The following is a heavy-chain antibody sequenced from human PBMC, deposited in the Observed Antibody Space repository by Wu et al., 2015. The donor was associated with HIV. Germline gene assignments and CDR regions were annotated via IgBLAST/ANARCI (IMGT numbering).Heavy chain of an antibody. D-gene: IGHD3-10*01. CDR1: GYTFTSYG. CDR2: ISAYNGNT. V-gene: IGHV1-18*01. Sequence: QVQLVQSGAEVKKPGASVKVSCKASGYTFTSYGISWVRQAPGQGLEWMGWISAYNGNTNYAQKLQGRVTITADESTSTAYMELSSLRSEDTAVYYCAREGLDYYGTQTPYDWGQGTLVTVSS. CDR3: AREGLDYYGTQTPYD. J-gene: IGHJ4*02.